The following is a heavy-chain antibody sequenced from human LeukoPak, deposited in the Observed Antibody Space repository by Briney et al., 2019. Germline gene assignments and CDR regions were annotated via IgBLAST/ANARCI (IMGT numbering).Heavy chain of an antibody. CDR3: ARVYNYVFDY. V-gene: IGHV3-53*01. J-gene: IGHJ4*02. Sequence: GGSLRLSRAASGFTVSSSHMTWVRQAVGKGLEWVSFIYSGGDTSYADSVKGRFTISRGNSKNTLYLQMNSLRAEDTAVYYCARVYNYVFDYWGQGTLVTVSS. CDR1: GFTVSSSH. CDR2: IYSGGDT. D-gene: IGHD3-10*02.